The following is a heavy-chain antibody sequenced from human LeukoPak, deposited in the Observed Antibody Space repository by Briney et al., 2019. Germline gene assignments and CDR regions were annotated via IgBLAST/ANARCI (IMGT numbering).Heavy chain of an antibody. V-gene: IGHV3-48*03. J-gene: IGHJ5*02. Sequence: GGSLRLSCAASGFTFSSYEMNWVRQAPGKGLEWVSYISTSGNTRYYADSVKGRFTISRDNAKNSLYLQMNSLRAEDTAVYYCARDPITMVRGVMWFDPWGQGTLVTVSS. CDR2: ISTSGNTR. CDR1: GFTFSSYE. CDR3: ARDPITMVRGVMWFDP. D-gene: IGHD3-10*01.